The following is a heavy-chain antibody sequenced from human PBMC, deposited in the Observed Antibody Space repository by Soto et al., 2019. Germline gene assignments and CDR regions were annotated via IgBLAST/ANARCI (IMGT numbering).Heavy chain of an antibody. CDR1: GGSISSSSYY. Sequence: NPSETLSLTCTVSGGSISSSSYYWGWIRQPPGKGLEWIGSIYYSGSTYYNPSLKSRVTISVDTSKNQFSLKLSSVTAADTAVYYCARAMIVVALFDPWGQGTLVTVSS. CDR2: IYYSGST. CDR3: ARAMIVVALFDP. J-gene: IGHJ5*02. D-gene: IGHD3-22*01. V-gene: IGHV4-39*01.